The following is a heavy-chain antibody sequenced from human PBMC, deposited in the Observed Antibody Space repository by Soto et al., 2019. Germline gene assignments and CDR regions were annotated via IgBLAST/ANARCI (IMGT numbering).Heavy chain of an antibody. D-gene: IGHD3-22*01. CDR2: IYSGGAT. V-gene: IGHV3-66*04. CDR3: ARQNLYYYDSSGYYQPQPYYGMDV. Sequence: PGGSLRLSCAAAGFSVSTSHISWVRQAPGKGLEWVSVIYSGGATHYADSVKGRFTISRDNAKNSLYLQMNSLRDEGTAVYYCARQNLYYYDSSGYYQPQPYYGMDVWGQGTTVTVSS. CDR1: GFSVSTSH. J-gene: IGHJ6*02.